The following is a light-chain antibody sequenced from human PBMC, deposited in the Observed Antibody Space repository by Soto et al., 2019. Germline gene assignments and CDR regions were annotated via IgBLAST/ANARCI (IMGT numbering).Light chain of an antibody. CDR1: QSILYSPNNKNY. V-gene: IGKV4-1*01. CDR3: QHYYTTPLT. CDR2: WAS. Sequence: DIVTTQSPDSLAVSLGERATINCKSSQSILYSPNNKNYLAWYQQKPGLPPKLLVYWASTRESGVPDRFSGSGSETDFTLTISSLQAEDVAVYYCQHYYTTPLTLGGGTKVEIK. J-gene: IGKJ4*01.